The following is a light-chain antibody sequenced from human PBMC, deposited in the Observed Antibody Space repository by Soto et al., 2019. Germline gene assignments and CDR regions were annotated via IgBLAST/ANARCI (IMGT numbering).Light chain of an antibody. CDR1: QSISIY. J-gene: IGKJ3*01. CDR3: QQTYSTPPFT. V-gene: IGKV1-39*01. CDR2: AAS. Sequence: DLQMTQSPSSLSASVGDRVTITCRTSQSISIYLNWYQQKPGKAPKLLIYAASSLQSGVPSRFSGSGSGTDFTLTISSLQPEDFATYYCQQTYSTPPFTFGPGTKVDIK.